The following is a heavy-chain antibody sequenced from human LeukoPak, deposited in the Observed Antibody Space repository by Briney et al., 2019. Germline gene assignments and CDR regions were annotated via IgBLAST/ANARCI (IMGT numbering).Heavy chain of an antibody. D-gene: IGHD2-15*01. Sequence: GRSLRLSCAVSGFTFSSYAMHWVRQAPGKGLEWVAVISYDGSNKYYADSVKGRFTISRDNSKNTLYLQMNSLRAEDTAVYYCAREAAPGGVYWGQGTLVTVSS. V-gene: IGHV3-30*04. J-gene: IGHJ4*02. CDR2: ISYDGSNK. CDR1: GFTFSSYA. CDR3: AREAAPGGVY.